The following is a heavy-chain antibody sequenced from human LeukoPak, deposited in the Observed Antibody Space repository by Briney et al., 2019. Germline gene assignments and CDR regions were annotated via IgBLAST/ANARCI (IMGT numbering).Heavy chain of an antibody. Sequence: SETLSLTCTVSGGSINYYYWGWIRQPPGKGLEWIGSIYDSGSTYYNPSLKSRVTISVDTSKNQFSLKLNSVTAADTAVYYCARHYGPWGQGTLVTVSS. CDR1: GGSINYYY. J-gene: IGHJ5*02. CDR3: ARHYGP. D-gene: IGHD3-10*01. V-gene: IGHV4-39*01. CDR2: IYDSGST.